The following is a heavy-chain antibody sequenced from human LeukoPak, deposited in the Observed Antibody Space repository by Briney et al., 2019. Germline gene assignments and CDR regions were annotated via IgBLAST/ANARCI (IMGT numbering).Heavy chain of an antibody. CDR3: ARGQTGDYYFDY. J-gene: IGHJ4*02. CDR1: GGSISSYY. V-gene: IGHV4-59*08. CDR2: IYYSGST. Sequence: SETLSLTCTVSGGSISSYYWSWIRQPPGKGLEWIGYIYYSGSTYYNPSLKSRVTISVDTSKNQFSLKLSSVTAADTAVYYCARGQTGDYYFDYWGQGTLVTVSS. D-gene: IGHD7-27*01.